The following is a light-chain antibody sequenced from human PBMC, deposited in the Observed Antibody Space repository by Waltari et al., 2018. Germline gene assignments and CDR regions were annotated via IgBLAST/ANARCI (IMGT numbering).Light chain of an antibody. CDR1: QGISRY. Sequence: DIQLTQSPSFLSASVGDRVTITCRASQGISRYLAWYQQKPGKAPKLLIYAASTLQSGVPSRFSGSGSGTDFTLTISSLQAEDVAVYYCQQYYSIPYTFGPGTKLEIK. V-gene: IGKV1-9*01. CDR3: QQYYSIPYT. CDR2: AAS. J-gene: IGKJ2*01.